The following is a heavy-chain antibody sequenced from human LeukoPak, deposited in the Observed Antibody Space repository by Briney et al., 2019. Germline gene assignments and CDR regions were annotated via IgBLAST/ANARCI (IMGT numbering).Heavy chain of an antibody. CDR3: ARSTVVITMLAFDI. CDR1: GYTLTSYY. Sequence: ASVKVSCKASGYTLTSYYLHWVRQAPGQGLEWMGWINPNSGGTNYAQKFQGRVTMTRDTSISTAYMELSRLRSDDTAVYYCARSTVVITMLAFDIWGQGTMVTVSS. V-gene: IGHV1-2*02. CDR2: INPNSGGT. D-gene: IGHD4-23*01. J-gene: IGHJ3*02.